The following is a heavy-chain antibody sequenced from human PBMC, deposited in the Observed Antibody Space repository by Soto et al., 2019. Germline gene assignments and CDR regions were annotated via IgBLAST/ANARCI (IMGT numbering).Heavy chain of an antibody. CDR2: IWYDGNNK. Sequence: PGGSLRLSCAASGFTFTNYGMHWVRQAPGKGLEWVAVIWYDGNNKYYVDSVKGRFTISRDNSKNTVYLQMNSLRAEDTAVYYCARDLYSSSLDYWGQGTLVTVSS. CDR1: GFTFTNYG. CDR3: ARDLYSSSLDY. V-gene: IGHV3-33*01. J-gene: IGHJ4*02. D-gene: IGHD4-4*01.